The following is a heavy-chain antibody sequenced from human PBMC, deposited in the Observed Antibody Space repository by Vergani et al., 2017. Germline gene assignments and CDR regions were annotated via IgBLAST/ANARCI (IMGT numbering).Heavy chain of an antibody. Sequence: EVQLLESGGGLVQPGGSLRLSCAASGFTFSSYAMSWVRQAPGKGLEWVSAISGSGGSTYYADSVKGRFTISRDNSKNTLYLQMNSLRAEDTAVYYCAKTTTQYCSGGSCYSARPGNDAFDIWGQGTMVTVSS. CDR3: AKTTTQYCSGGSCYSARPGNDAFDI. CDR2: ISGSGGST. D-gene: IGHD2-15*01. CDR1: GFTFSSYA. J-gene: IGHJ3*02. V-gene: IGHV3-23*01.